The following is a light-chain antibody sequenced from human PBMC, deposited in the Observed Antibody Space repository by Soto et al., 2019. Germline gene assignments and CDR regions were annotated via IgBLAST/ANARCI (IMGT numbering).Light chain of an antibody. CDR1: SSDVGAHNF. J-gene: IGLJ1*01. CDR2: EVS. V-gene: IGLV2-8*01. Sequence: QSALTQPPSASGSPGQSVTISCTGTSSDVGAHNFVSWHQQHPGKAPKLMIYEVSKRPSGVPDRFSGSKSGNTASLTVSGPQPEDEADYYCSSYAGSNNYVFGTGTKLTVL. CDR3: SSYAGSNNYV.